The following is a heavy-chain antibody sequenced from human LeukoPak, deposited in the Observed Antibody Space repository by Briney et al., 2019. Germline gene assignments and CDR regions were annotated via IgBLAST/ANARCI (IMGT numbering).Heavy chain of an antibody. CDR1: GFTVRTNY. J-gene: IGHJ4*02. D-gene: IGHD3-16*02. CDR3: ARDFRYASDF. V-gene: IGHV3-53*01. CDR2: IYSGGHT. Sequence: GGSLRLSCAASGFTVRTNYISWLRQAPGKGLEWVSVIYSGGHTYYAESVKGRFTVSRDNSNNTVYLQMNSLRAEDTGVYYCARDFRYASDFWGQGTLVTVSS.